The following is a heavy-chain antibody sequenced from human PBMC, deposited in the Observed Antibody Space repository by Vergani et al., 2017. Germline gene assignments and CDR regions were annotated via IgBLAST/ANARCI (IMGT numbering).Heavy chain of an antibody. D-gene: IGHD3-22*01. CDR3: EREGLTMIVGGLDY. CDR2: IIPILGIA. CDR1: GGTFSSYT. V-gene: IGHV1-69*08. Sequence: QVQLVQSGAEVKKPGSSVKVSCKASGGTFSSYTISWVRQAPGQGLEWMGRIIPILGIANYAQKFQGRVTITADKSTSTAYMELSSLRSEDTAVYYCEREGLTMIVGGLDYWGQGTLVTVSS. J-gene: IGHJ4*02.